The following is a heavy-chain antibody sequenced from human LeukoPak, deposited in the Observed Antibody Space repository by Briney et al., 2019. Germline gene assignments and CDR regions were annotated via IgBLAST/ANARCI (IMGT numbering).Heavy chain of an antibody. D-gene: IGHD3-3*02. Sequence: PGGSLRLSCAASGFTFSSYAMHWVRQAPGKGLEWVAVISYDGSNKYYADSVKGRFTISRDNSKNTLYLQMNSLRAEDTAVYYCARDQHHSWIGPDYGAQGTLVTVSS. CDR2: ISYDGSNK. CDR1: GFTFSSYA. V-gene: IGHV3-30*01. CDR3: ARDQHHSWIGPDY. J-gene: IGHJ4*02.